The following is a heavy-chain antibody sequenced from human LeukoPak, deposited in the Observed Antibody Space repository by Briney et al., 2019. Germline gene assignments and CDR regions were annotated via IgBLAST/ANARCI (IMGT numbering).Heavy chain of an antibody. CDR2: IYYSGST. CDR3: ARVVRMYYYDSSDSPDYFDY. Sequence: SETLSLTCSVSGGXISTYYCSWIRQPPGKGLEWIGYIYYSGSTHYNPSLKSRVSISVDTSKNQFSLKLSSVTAADTAVYYCARVVRMYYYDSSDSPDYFDYWGQGTLVTVSS. D-gene: IGHD3-22*01. J-gene: IGHJ4*02. V-gene: IGHV4-59*01. CDR1: GGXISTYY.